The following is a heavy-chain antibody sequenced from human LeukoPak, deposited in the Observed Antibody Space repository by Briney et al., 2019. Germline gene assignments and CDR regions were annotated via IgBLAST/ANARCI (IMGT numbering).Heavy chain of an antibody. CDR1: GFTFSSYS. CDR2: ISSSSSYI. V-gene: IGHV3-21*01. Sequence: GGSLRLSCPASGFTFSSYSMNWVRQAPWKGLEWVSSISSSSSYIYYADSVKGRFTISRDNAKNSLYLQMNSLRAEDTAVYYCARGGIAAAGTFDYWGQGNLVTVSS. D-gene: IGHD6-13*01. J-gene: IGHJ4*02. CDR3: ARGGIAAAGTFDY.